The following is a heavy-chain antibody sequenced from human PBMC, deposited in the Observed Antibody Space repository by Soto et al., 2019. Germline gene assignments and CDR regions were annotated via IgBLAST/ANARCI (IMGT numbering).Heavy chain of an antibody. CDR1: GGSISSSSYY. D-gene: IGHD2-15*01. V-gene: IGHV4-31*02. CDR3: ARWVEVSLDYFDS. CDR2: MHHSGRT. J-gene: IGHJ4*02. Sequence: SETLSLTWTVSGGSISSSSYYWSWVRQNPGKKLEWIGHMHHSGRTHYNPSLKSRVAISVDTSKNQFSLYLNSVTAADTAVYYCARWVEVSLDYFDSWGQGTPVTVSS.